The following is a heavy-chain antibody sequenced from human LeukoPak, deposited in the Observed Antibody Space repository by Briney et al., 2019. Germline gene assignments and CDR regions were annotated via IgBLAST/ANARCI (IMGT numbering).Heavy chain of an antibody. CDR2: IYHSGST. Sequence: PSETLSLTCAVSGGSISSGGYSWSWIRQPPGKGLEWIGYIYHSGSTYYNPSLKSRVTISVDTSKNQFSLKLSSVTAADTAVYYCARAGWFVLVGAHGGLDPWGQGTLVTVSS. J-gene: IGHJ5*02. CDR3: ARAGWFVLVGAHGGLDP. D-gene: IGHD1-26*01. V-gene: IGHV4-30-2*05. CDR1: GGSISSGGYS.